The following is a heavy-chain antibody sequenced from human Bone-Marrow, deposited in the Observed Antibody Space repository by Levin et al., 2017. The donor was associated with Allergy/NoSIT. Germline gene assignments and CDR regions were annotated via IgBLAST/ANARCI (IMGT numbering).Heavy chain of an antibody. CDR3: ARVLQYYYYYMDV. CDR2: IYTSGNT. CDR1: GVSITSGNYY. Sequence: SETLSLTCTVSGVSITSGNYYWSWFRQPAGKGLDWIGHIYTSGNTNYNPSLKSRVTISVDTSKNQFSLKLRSVTAADTAVYYCARVLQYYYYYMDVWGKGTTVTVSS. D-gene: IGHD5-24*01. J-gene: IGHJ6*03. V-gene: IGHV4-61*09.